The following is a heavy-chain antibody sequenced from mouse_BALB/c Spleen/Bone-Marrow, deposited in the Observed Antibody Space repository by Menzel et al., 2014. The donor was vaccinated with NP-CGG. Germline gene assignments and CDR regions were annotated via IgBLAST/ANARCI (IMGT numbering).Heavy chain of an antibody. Sequence: VKLQESGGELMKPGASVKISCKATGYTFSNYWIQWVKQRPGHGPEWIGEILPGSDNTNYNEKFKGKATFTADTSSNTAYVQLSSLTSEDSAVYYCARGNPFDFWGRGTTLTVSS. CDR2: ILPGSDNT. CDR1: GYTFSNYW. CDR3: ARGNPFDF. J-gene: IGHJ2*01. V-gene: IGHV1-9*01.